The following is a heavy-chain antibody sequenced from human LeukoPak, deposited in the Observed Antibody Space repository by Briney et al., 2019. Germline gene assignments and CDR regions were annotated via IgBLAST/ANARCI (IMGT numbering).Heavy chain of an antibody. V-gene: IGHV1-69*04. CDR2: IIPNVDIT. CDR1: GGTFSSDA. J-gene: IGHJ4*02. D-gene: IGHD3-9*01. CDR3: ATGGILTGYSFDS. Sequence: SVKVSCKASGGTFSSDAINWVRQAPRQGLEWMGRIIPNVDITAYAQKFQGRVTITADKSTSTAYMELSSLRSEDTGVYYCATGGILTGYSFDSWGLGTLVTVSS.